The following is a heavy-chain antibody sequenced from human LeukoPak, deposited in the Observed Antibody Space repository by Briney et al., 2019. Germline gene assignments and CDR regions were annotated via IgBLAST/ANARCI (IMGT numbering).Heavy chain of an antibody. CDR2: ISGSGTTI. J-gene: IGHJ3*01. D-gene: IGHD1-7*01. Sequence: GGSLRLSCAASGFTFTDYYMGWIRQAPGKGLEWLSYISGSGTTIFYADSVKGRFTISRDNAKNSVDLQMNSLRAEDKAVYYCGRDFGLVGTKRSFDLWGQGTMVTVSS. CDR1: GFTFTDYY. V-gene: IGHV3-11*01. CDR3: GRDFGLVGTKRSFDL.